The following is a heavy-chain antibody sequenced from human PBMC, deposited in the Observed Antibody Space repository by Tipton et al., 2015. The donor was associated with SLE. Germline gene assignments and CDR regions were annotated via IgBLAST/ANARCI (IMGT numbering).Heavy chain of an antibody. J-gene: IGHJ6*01. CDR1: GGSISSYY. D-gene: IGHD3-10*02. CDR3: AWGRSSTMYGLDM. V-gene: IGHV4-59*01. CDR2: IYYRGTT. Sequence: PGLVKPSETLSLTCSVSGGSISSYYWGWIRQPPGKGLEWIGYIYYRGTTNYNPSPKSRVTISLDTSKNQFSLKLSSVTAADTAVYYCAWGRSSTMYGLDMWGQGTAVTVS.